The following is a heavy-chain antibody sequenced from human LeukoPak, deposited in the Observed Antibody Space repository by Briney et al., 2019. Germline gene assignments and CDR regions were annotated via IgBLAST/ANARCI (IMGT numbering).Heavy chain of an antibody. D-gene: IGHD1-26*01. Sequence: GGSLRLSCAASGFTFSTYAMSWVRQAPGKGLEWVSTISGNGGDTFYADSVKGRFTIFRDNSKITLYLQMNSPRAEDTAIYYCAKDKGGTSGSFDYWGQGTLVTVSS. CDR3: AKDKGGTSGSFDY. CDR2: ISGNGGDT. CDR1: GFTFSTYA. V-gene: IGHV3-23*01. J-gene: IGHJ4*02.